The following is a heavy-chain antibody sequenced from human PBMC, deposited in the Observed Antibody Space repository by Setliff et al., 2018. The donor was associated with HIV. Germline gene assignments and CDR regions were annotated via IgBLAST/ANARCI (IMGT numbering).Heavy chain of an antibody. J-gene: IGHJ3*02. V-gene: IGHV3-15*01. D-gene: IGHD2-2*03. Sequence: PGGSLRLSCAASAFTFSNAWMSWVRQAPGKGLEWVGRIKSKTDGGTTDYAAPVKGRFTISRDDSKNTLYLQMNSLKTEDTAVYYCTTGVGIGDFDAFDIWGQGTMVTVSS. CDR1: AFTFSNAW. CDR3: TTGVGIGDFDAFDI. CDR2: IKSKTDGGTT.